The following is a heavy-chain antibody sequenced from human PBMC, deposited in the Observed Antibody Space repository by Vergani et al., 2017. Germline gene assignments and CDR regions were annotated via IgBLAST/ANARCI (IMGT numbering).Heavy chain of an antibody. Sequence: QVQLQESGPGLVKPSETLSLTCTVSGGSVSSGSYYWSWIRQTAGKGLEWIGYIYYSGSTNYNPSLKSPVTISVDTSKNPLSLKLSSLPVADTAVYYCAIAFGGGWQESDAFDIWGQGTMVTVSS. J-gene: IGHJ3*02. CDR1: GGSVSSGSYY. D-gene: IGHD3-3*01. CDR3: AIAFGGGWQESDAFDI. CDR2: IYYSGST. V-gene: IGHV4-61*10.